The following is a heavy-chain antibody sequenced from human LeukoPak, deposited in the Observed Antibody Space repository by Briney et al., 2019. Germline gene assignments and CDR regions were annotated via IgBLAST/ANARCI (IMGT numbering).Heavy chain of an antibody. CDR2: IYRDDSS. D-gene: IGHD1-26*01. Sequence: PGGSLRLSCAASGFTFSSYAMSWVRQAPGKGLEWVSVIYRDDSSYYADSVKGRFTISRDNAKNTLYLQMNSLRAEDTAVYYCATTGSGSYYDFWGQGTLVTVSS. CDR3: ATTGSGSYYDF. V-gene: IGHV3-23*03. J-gene: IGHJ4*02. CDR1: GFTFSSYA.